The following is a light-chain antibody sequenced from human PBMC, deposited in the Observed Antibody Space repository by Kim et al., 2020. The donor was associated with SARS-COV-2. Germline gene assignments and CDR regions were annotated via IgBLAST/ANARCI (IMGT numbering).Light chain of an antibody. V-gene: IGLV3-1*01. CDR1: KLGDKY. CDR3: QAWDSSTAWV. Sequence: VSAGQTASITCSGDKLGDKYACWYQQKPGQSPVLVIYQESKRRSGMPERFSGANSGNTATLTISGTQAMDEADYYCQAWDSSTAWVFGGGTQLTVL. J-gene: IGLJ2*01. CDR2: QES.